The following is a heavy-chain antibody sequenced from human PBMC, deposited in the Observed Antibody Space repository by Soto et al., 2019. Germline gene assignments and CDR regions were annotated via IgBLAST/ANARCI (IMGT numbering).Heavy chain of an antibody. J-gene: IGHJ4*02. V-gene: IGHV3-33*01. D-gene: IGHD1-26*01. Sequence: GGSLILSCAAAGCTFSSYGMHWVRQAPGKGLEWVAVIWYDGSNKYYADSVKGRFTISRDNSKNTLYLQMNSLRADDTAVYYCAGARPAGGNFFDYWGQRTLVTVSS. CDR2: IWYDGSNK. CDR3: AGARPAGGNFFDY. CDR1: GCTFSSYG.